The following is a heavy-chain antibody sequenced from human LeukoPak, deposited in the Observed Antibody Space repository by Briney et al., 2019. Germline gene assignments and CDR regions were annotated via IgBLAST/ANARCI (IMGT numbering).Heavy chain of an antibody. J-gene: IGHJ6*03. D-gene: IGHD5-18*01. V-gene: IGHV1-2*02. CDR1: GYTFTRYY. CDR3: ARDRADTAMASYYYYYMDV. Sequence: GASVTVSCKASGYTFTRYYMHWVRQAPGQGLEWMGWINPNSGGTNYAQKFQGRVTMTRDTSISTAYMGLSRLRSDDTAVYYCARDRADTAMASYYYYYMDVWGKGTTVTVSS. CDR2: INPNSGGT.